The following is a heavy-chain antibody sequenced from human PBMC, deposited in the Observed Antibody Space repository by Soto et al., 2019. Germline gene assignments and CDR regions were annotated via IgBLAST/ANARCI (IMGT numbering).Heavy chain of an antibody. V-gene: IGHV3-30-3*01. CDR1: GFTFSSYA. J-gene: IGHJ4*02. D-gene: IGHD6-19*01. Sequence: QVQLVESGGGVVQPGRSLRLSCAASGFTFSSYAMHWVRQAPGKGLEWVAVISYDGSNKYYADSVKGRFTISRDNSKNTLYLQMNSLRAEDTAVYYCARDLYSSGWNTKFDYWGQGTLVTVSS. CDR2: ISYDGSNK. CDR3: ARDLYSSGWNTKFDY.